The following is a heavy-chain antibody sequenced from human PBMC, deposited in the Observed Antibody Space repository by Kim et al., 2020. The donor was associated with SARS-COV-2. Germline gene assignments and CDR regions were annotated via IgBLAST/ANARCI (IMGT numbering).Heavy chain of an antibody. V-gene: IGHV4-39*01. D-gene: IGHD3-22*01. Sequence: SETLSLTCTVSGGSISSSSYYWGWIRQPPGKGLEWIGSIYYSGSTYYNPSLKSRVTISVDTSKNQFSLKLSSVTAADTAVYYCARQDHYDSRRDDAFDIWGQGTMVTVSS. CDR1: GGSISSSSYY. CDR3: ARQDHYDSRRDDAFDI. J-gene: IGHJ3*02. CDR2: IYYSGST.